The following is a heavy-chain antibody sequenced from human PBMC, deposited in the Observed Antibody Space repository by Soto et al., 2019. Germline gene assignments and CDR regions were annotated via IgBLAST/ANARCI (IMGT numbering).Heavy chain of an antibody. Sequence: PLLLLSVTCSVSDGSSSRYCWSRIRKHPGKGLEWIGYIYYSGSTNYNPSLKSRVTISVDTSKNQFSPKLSSVTAADTAVYYCASTGVSYYYGMDVWGQGTTVTVSS. D-gene: IGHD7-27*01. J-gene: IGHJ6*02. V-gene: IGHV4-59*01. CDR3: ASTGVSYYYGMDV. CDR2: IYYSGST. CDR1: DGSSSRYC.